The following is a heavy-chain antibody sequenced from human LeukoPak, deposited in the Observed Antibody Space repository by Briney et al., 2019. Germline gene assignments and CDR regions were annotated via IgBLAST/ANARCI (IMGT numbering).Heavy chain of an antibody. CDR3: AHEGVAGENDAFDI. V-gene: IGHV2-5*08. Sequence: TLSLTCSVSDDSISSYYWSWIRQPPGKGLEWLALIYWDDDKRYSPSLKSRLTITKDTSKNQVVLTMTNMDPVDTATYYCAHEGVAGENDAFDIWGQGTMVTVSS. D-gene: IGHD6-19*01. CDR2: IYWDDDK. CDR1: DDSISSYYW. J-gene: IGHJ3*02.